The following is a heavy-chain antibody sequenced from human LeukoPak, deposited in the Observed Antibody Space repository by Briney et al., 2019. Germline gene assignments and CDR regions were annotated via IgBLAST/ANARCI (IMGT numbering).Heavy chain of an antibody. CDR2: ITWNSGHI. V-gene: IGHV3-9*01. D-gene: IGHD6-19*01. J-gene: IGHJ4*02. CDR3: AKDLPSSGWSHFES. Sequence: GGSPRLSCAASGFSFDVYAMHWVRQIPGKGLEWVSGITWNSGHIGYAESVKGRFTISRDNAKSSLYLHMDSLRPEDTAFYYCAKDLPSSGWSHFESWGQGTLVTVSS. CDR1: GFSFDVYA.